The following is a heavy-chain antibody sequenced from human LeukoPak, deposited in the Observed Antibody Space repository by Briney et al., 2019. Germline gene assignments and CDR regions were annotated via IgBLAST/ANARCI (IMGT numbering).Heavy chain of an antibody. D-gene: IGHD6-19*01. CDR1: GFTFSSYG. Sequence: PGRSLRLSCAASGFTFSSYGMHWVRQAPGKGLEWVAVISYDGSNKYYADSVKGRFTISRDNSKNTLYLQMNSLRAEDTAVYYCAKDGYSSGWFISWDYYYGMDVWGKGTRSPSPQ. CDR3: AKDGYSSGWFISWDYYYGMDV. CDR2: ISYDGSNK. V-gene: IGHV3-30*18. J-gene: IGHJ6*04.